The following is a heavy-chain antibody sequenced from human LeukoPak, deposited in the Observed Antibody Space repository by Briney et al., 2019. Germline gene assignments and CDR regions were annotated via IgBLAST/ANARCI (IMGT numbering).Heavy chain of an antibody. V-gene: IGHV3-23*01. CDR1: GFTFSRYG. CDR3: AKNIVVVPAAMPVGYFDY. Sequence: GGSLRLSCAASGFTFSRYGMSWVRQAPGKGLEGDSAVSGCGGSTYYADSVKGRFTISRDNSKNTVYLQMNSLRAEDTAVYYCAKNIVVVPAAMPVGYFDYWGEGTPVTVSS. D-gene: IGHD2-2*01. CDR2: VSGCGGST. J-gene: IGHJ4*02.